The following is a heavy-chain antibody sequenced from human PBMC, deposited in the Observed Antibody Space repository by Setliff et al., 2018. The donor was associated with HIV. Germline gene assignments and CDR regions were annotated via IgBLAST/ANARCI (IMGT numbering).Heavy chain of an antibody. CDR3: ASGHEWLRN. Sequence: PSETLSLTCTVSGDSIRNDYWTWIRQSPEKGLEWIAYIPYSGGTNHNPSLMGRVTMSLDVSKNQISLRLRSVVAADTAVYYCASGHEWLRNWGQGTLVTVSS. J-gene: IGHJ4*02. V-gene: IGHV4-59*12. CDR1: GDSIRNDY. D-gene: IGHD5-12*01. CDR2: IPYSGGT.